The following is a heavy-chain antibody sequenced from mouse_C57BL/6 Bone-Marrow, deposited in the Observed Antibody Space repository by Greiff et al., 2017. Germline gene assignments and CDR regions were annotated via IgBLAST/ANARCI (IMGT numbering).Heavy chain of an antibody. J-gene: IGHJ3*01. D-gene: IGHD1-2*01. CDR3: TRPSLAWFAY. CDR1: GFTFSSYA. Sequence: EVKVVESGEGLVKPGGSLKLSCAASGFTFSSYAMSWVRQTPEKRLEWVAYISSGGDYIYYADTVKGRFTISRDNARNTLYLQMSSLKSEDTAMYYCTRPSLAWFAYWGQGTLVTVSA. CDR2: ISSGGDYI. V-gene: IGHV5-9-1*02.